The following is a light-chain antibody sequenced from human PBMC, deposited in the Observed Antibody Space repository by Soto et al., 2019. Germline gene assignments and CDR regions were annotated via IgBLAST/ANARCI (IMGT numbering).Light chain of an antibody. V-gene: IGKV1-5*01. CDR1: QSISSW. CDR3: QPYNSYLT. CDR2: DAS. Sequence: DIQMTQSPSTLSASVGDRVTITCRASQSISSWLAWYQQKPGKAPKLLIYDASSLESRVPSRFSGSGSGTEFTLPIISLQPDEFATYYCQPYNSYLTVGPGNKVDIK. J-gene: IGKJ1*01.